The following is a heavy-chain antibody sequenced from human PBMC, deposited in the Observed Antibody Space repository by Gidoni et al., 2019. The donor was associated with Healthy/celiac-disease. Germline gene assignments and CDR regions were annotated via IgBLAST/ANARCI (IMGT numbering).Heavy chain of an antibody. Sequence: QVQLVESGGGVVQPGRSLRLSCAAAGFTFSRYGMPWVRQAPGKGLEWVAVIWYDGSNKYYADSVKGRFTISRDNSKNTLYLQMNSLRAEDTAVYYCARGSTTVAKGGWFDPWGQGTLVTVSS. V-gene: IGHV3-33*01. CDR1: GFTFSRYG. CDR2: IWYDGSNK. J-gene: IGHJ5*02. D-gene: IGHD4-17*01. CDR3: ARGSTTVAKGGWFDP.